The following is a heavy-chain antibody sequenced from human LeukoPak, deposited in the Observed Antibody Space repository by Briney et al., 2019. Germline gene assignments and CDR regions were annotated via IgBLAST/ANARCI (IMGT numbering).Heavy chain of an antibody. Sequence: QTLSLTCVVSGDSVSSKNGAWNWIRQSPSGGLEWLGRTYYRSKWYNDYAESMEGRMTISQDTSKNQYSLHLNSVTPDDTAVYYCARDFGTTGWHTFDYWGQGTLVTVSS. CDR2: TYYRSKWYN. CDR3: ARDFGTTGWHTFDY. V-gene: IGHV6-1*01. D-gene: IGHD6-19*01. J-gene: IGHJ4*02. CDR1: GDSVSSKNGA.